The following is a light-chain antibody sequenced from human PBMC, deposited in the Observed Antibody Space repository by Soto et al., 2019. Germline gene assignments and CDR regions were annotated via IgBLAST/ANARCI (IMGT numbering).Light chain of an antibody. V-gene: IGLV4-69*01. CDR1: SGQSSYA. CDR2: LNSDGSH. J-gene: IGLJ2*01. Sequence: QLVLTQSPSASASLGASVKLTWTLSSGQSSYAIAWHQQQPEKGPRYLMKLNSDGSHSKGDGIPDRFSGSSSGAERYLTISSVQSEDEADYYCQTWGTGTVVFGGGTKLTVL. CDR3: QTWGTGTVV.